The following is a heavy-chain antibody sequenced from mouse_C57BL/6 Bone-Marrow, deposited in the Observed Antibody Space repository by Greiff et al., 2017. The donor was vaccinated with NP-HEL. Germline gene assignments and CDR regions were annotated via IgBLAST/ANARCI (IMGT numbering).Heavy chain of an antibody. V-gene: IGHV1-80*01. CDR2: IYPGDGDT. J-gene: IGHJ4*01. CDR1: GYAFSSYW. Sequence: VQLQQSGAELVKPGASVKISCKASGYAFSSYWMNWVKQRPGKGLEWIGQIYPGDGDTNYNGKFKGKATLTADKSSSTAYMQLSSLTSEDSAVYFCSYDGAYYYAMDDWGQGTSVTVSS. D-gene: IGHD2-3*01. CDR3: SYDGAYYYAMDD.